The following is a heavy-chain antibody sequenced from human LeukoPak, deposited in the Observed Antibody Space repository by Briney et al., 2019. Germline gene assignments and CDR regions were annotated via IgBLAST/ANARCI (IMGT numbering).Heavy chain of an antibody. CDR3: ARVWGAMVRGVIST. CDR2: ISSSSTYI. J-gene: IGHJ5*02. Sequence: GGSLRLSRAASGFTFNNYNMNWVRQAPGKGLEWVSSISSSSTYIYYADSVKDRFTISRDNAKNSLNLQMNSLRAEDTAVYYCARVWGAMVRGVISTWGQGTLVTVSS. V-gene: IGHV3-21*04. D-gene: IGHD3-10*01. CDR1: GFTFNNYN.